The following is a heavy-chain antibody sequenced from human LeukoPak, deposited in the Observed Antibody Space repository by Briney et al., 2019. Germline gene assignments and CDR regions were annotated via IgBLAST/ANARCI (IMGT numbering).Heavy chain of an antibody. V-gene: IGHV1-2*02. Sequence: ASVKVSCKASGYTFSDYYMHWVRQAPGQGLEWMGWINPKSGGTDYAQKFQGRVTMTGDTSISTAYMELSRLRSDDTAVYYCGRGGGGGELRVIGYWGQGTLVTVSS. CDR3: GRGGGGGELRVIGY. D-gene: IGHD1-7*01. CDR2: INPKSGGT. J-gene: IGHJ4*02. CDR1: GYTFSDYY.